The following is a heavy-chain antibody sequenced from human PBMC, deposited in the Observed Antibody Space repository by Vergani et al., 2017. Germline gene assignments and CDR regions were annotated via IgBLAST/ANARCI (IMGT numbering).Heavy chain of an antibody. V-gene: IGHV4-39*01. Sequence: QLQLQESGPGLVKPSETLSLTCTVSGGSISSSSYYWGWIRQPPGKGLEWIGSIYYSGSTYYNPSLKSRVTISVDTSKNQFSLKLSSVTAPDTAVYYCARREGDILTGYPDDAFDIWGQGTMVTVSS. CDR1: GGSISSSSYY. J-gene: IGHJ3*02. D-gene: IGHD3-9*01. CDR2: IYYSGST. CDR3: ARREGDILTGYPDDAFDI.